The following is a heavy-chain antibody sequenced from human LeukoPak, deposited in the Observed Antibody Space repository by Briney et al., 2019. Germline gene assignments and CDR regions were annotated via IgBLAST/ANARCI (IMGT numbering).Heavy chain of an antibody. Sequence: GGSLRLSCAASGFTFRNASMSWVRQAPGKGLEWVGRIKSKTDGGTTDYAAPVKGRFTISRDDSKNALYLQMNSLTTEDTAVYFCAHRDTTMVRVDYWGQGTLVTVSS. V-gene: IGHV3-15*01. CDR2: IKSKTDGGTT. CDR3: AHRDTTMVRVDY. CDR1: GFTFRNAS. J-gene: IGHJ4*02. D-gene: IGHD5-18*01.